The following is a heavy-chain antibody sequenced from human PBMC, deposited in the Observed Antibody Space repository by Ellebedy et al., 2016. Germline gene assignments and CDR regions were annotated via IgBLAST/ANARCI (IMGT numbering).Heavy chain of an antibody. CDR3: ARETSSYGLSMDV. CDR2: ISGSSSYI. Sequence: GESLKISXAGSGFTFSTYTMNWVRQAPGKGLEWVASISGSSSYIFYADSVKGRFSISRDNVERSVYLQMNSLRAGDTAVYYCARETSSYGLSMDVWGQGTTVTVSS. V-gene: IGHV3-21*01. D-gene: IGHD3-16*01. CDR1: GFTFSTYT. J-gene: IGHJ6*02.